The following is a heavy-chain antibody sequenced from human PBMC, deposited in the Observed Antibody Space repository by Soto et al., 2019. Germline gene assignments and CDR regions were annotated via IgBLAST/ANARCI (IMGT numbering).Heavy chain of an antibody. CDR1: GFTFSDYY. CDR3: ARGIYDSSGYYDY. Sequence: PVGSLRLSGAASGFTFSDYYMSWIRQAPGKGLEWVSYISSSSSYTNYADSVKGRFTISRDNAKNSLYLQMNSLRAEDTAVYYCARGIYDSSGYYDYWGQGTLVTVSS. V-gene: IGHV3-11*06. D-gene: IGHD3-22*01. CDR2: ISSSSSYT. J-gene: IGHJ4*02.